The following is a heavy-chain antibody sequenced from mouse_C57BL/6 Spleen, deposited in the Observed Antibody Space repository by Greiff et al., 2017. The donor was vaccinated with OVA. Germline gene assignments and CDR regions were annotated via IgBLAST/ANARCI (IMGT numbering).Heavy chain of an antibody. D-gene: IGHD4-1*01. CDR2: IYPGDGDT. Sequence: QVQLQQSGAELVKPGASVKISCKASGYAFSSYWMHWVKQRPGKGLEWIGQIYPGDGDTNYNGKFKGKATLTADKSSSTAYMQLSSLTSEDSAVYFCARGELGRYFDVWGTGTTVTVSS. CDR1: GYAFSSYW. J-gene: IGHJ1*03. CDR3: ARGELGRYFDV. V-gene: IGHV1-80*01.